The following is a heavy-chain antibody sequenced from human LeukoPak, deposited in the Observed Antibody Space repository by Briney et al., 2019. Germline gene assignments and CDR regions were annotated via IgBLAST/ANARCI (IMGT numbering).Heavy chain of an antibody. J-gene: IGHJ3*02. D-gene: IGHD3-16*01. CDR3: ARSNDYAWGNFPYDPFDI. Sequence: GASVKVSCKASGYTFTGYYMHWVRQAPGQGLEWMGRNIPFLGISNYAQKFQGRVTITADTSIGTAHMELSVLRSEDTAMYYCARSNDYAWGNFPYDPFDIWGQGTMVTVSS. CDR2: NIPFLGIS. V-gene: IGHV1-69*02. CDR1: GYTFTGYY.